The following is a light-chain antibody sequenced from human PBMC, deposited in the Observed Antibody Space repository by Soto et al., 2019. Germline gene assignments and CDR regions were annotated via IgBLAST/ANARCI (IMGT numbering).Light chain of an antibody. V-gene: IGLV2-14*01. J-gene: IGLJ3*02. Sequence: QSVLPQPASVSGSAGQSITISCSGTMRDVGAYNLVSWYQQHPGTAPKLIIYEVRNRPSGISSRFSGSRSGNTASLTISGLQSEDEGDYYFSAYTARSTLVFGGGTKLTVL. CDR2: EVR. CDR3: SAYTARSTLV. CDR1: MRDVGAYNL.